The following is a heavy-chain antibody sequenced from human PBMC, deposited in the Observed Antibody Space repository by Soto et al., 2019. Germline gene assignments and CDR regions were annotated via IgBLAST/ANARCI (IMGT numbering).Heavy chain of an antibody. CDR1: VFTFRTFL. J-gene: IGHJ6*02. Sequence: PGGSLRLSCASSVFTFRTFLIHWVRQAPGKGLLWVSRINSDGSTTTYADSVKGRFTISRDNAKSTVYLQMNSLRVEDTAVYYCARGAGPVVSYGLDVWGQGTTVTVSS. V-gene: IGHV3-74*01. D-gene: IGHD3-10*01. CDR3: ARGAGPVVSYGLDV. CDR2: INSDGSTT.